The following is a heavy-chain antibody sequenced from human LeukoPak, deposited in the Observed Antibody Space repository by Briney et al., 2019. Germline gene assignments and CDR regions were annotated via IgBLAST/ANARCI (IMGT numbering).Heavy chain of an antibody. CDR1: GFTFSSYA. J-gene: IGHJ4*02. CDR2: ISGSGGST. CDR3: VKIAVANNVFDY. V-gene: IGHV3-23*01. Sequence: VGSLRLSCAASGFTFSSYAMSWVRQAPGKGLQWGSAISGSGGSTYYADSVMGRFTISRDNSKNTLYLQMNSLRAEDTALYYCVKIAVANNVFDYWGQGTLVTVSS. D-gene: IGHD6-19*01.